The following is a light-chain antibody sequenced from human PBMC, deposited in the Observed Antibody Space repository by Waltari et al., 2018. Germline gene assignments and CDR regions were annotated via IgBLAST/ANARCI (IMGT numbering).Light chain of an antibody. CDR3: QXXXSTPVVA. J-gene: IGKJ4*01. Sequence: DIVMTQSPDSLAVSLGERATINCKSSQSLLYRSNNKNYLAWYQQTPGRPPKLLIYWASTRKSGVPDRFSGSGSGTNFSLSISSLQAEDVAVYXXQXXXSTPVVAFAGGTKVEIK. V-gene: IGKV4-1*01. CDR2: WAS. CDR1: QSLLYRSNNKNY.